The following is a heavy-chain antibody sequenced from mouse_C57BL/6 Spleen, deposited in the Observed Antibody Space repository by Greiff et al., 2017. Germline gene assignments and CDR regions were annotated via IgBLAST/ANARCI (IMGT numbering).Heavy chain of an antibody. CDR1: GFTFSDYY. D-gene: IGHD1-1*01. Sequence: EVMLVESEGGLVQPGSSMKLSCTASGFTFSDYYMAWVRQVPEKGLEWVANINYDGSSTYYLDSLKSRFIISRDNAKNILYLQMSSLKSEDTATYYCARGGYGSSYRWYFDVWGTGTTVTVSS. CDR2: INYDGSST. V-gene: IGHV5-16*01. CDR3: ARGGYGSSYRWYFDV. J-gene: IGHJ1*03.